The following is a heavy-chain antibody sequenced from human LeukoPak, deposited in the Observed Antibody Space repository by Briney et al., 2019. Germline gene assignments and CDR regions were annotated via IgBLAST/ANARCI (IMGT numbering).Heavy chain of an antibody. J-gene: IGHJ4*02. CDR1: GGSISSSSYY. V-gene: IGHV4-39*07. D-gene: IGHD4-17*01. Sequence: SSETLSLTCTVSGGSISSSSYYWGWIRQPPGKGLEWIGSIYYSGRTYYNPSLKSRVTISVDTSKNQFSLKLSSVTAADTAVYYCAREGTAVTADYWGQGTLVTVSS. CDR2: IYYSGRT. CDR3: AREGTAVTADY.